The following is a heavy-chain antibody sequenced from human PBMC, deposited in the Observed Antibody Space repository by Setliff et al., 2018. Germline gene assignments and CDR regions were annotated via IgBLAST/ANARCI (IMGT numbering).Heavy chain of an antibody. CDR1: GGTFSSYA. CDR2: IIXXXGIX. J-gene: IGHJ6*02. CDR3: ARSSPDGYNLGYYYYGMDV. D-gene: IGHD5-12*01. V-gene: IGHV1-69*10. Sequence: SVKVSCKASGGTFSSYAISWVRQAPGQGLEWMGGIIXXXGIXXYAQKFQGRVTXTADESTSTAYMELSSLRSEDTAVYYCARSSPDGYNLGYYYYGMDVWGQGTTVTVSS.